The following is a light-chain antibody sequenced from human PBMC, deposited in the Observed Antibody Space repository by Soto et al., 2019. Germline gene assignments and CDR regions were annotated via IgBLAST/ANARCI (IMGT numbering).Light chain of an antibody. CDR3: QQRSNS. V-gene: IGKV3-11*01. CDR1: QSVSRY. CDR2: DAS. Sequence: EIVFTQSPATLPLSPGERATLSCRASQSVSRYLAWYQQKPGQASRLLIYDASNRATGIPARFSGSGSGTDFTLTISSLEPEDFAVYYCQQRSNSFGQGTRLEIK. J-gene: IGKJ5*01.